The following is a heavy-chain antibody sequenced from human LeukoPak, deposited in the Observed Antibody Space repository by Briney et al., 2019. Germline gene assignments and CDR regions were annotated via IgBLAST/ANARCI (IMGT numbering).Heavy chain of an antibody. CDR2: INHSGST. Sequence: SETLSLTCTVSGGPISSYYWSWIRQPPGKGLEWIGEINHSGSTNYNPSLKSRVTISVDTSKNQFSLKLSSVTAADTAVYYCARTTTVRWFDPWGQGTLVTVSS. CDR3: ARTTTVRWFDP. D-gene: IGHD4-17*01. V-gene: IGHV4-34*01. J-gene: IGHJ5*02. CDR1: GGPISSYY.